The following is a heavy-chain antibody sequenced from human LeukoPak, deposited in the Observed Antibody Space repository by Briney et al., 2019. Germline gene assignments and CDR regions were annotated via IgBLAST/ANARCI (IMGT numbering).Heavy chain of an antibody. Sequence: PGASVKVSCKASGGTFSSYAISWVRQAPGQGLEWMGGIIPIFGTANYARKFQGRVTITTDESTSTAYMELSSLRSEDTAVYYCARDGGNTQYVWGSYRYKALDYWGQGTLVTVSS. J-gene: IGHJ4*02. CDR2: IIPIFGTA. V-gene: IGHV1-69*05. CDR1: GGTFSSYA. CDR3: ARDGGNTQYVWGSYRYKALDY. D-gene: IGHD3-16*02.